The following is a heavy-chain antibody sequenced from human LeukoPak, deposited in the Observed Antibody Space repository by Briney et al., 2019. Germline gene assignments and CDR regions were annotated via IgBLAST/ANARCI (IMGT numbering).Heavy chain of an antibody. J-gene: IGHJ4*02. Sequence: GGSLRLSCAASGFTFSFNSMHWVRQGPGKGLVWVSRIKRDGSGATYADPVKGRVTISRDNAKNTLYVQMNSLRADDTAVYYCARGRPGNYFDYWGQGTLVTVSS. CDR1: GFTFSFNS. D-gene: IGHD1-26*01. V-gene: IGHV3-74*01. CDR2: IKRDGSGA. CDR3: ARGRPGNYFDY.